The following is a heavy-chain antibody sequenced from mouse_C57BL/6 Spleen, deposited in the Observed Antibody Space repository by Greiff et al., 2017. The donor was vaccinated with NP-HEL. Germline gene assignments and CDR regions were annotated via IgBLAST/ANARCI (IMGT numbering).Heavy chain of an antibody. CDR3: ARGSSYSTYFDY. D-gene: IGHD6-1*01. CDR2: IYPGDGDT. Sequence: VQLQQSGAELVKPGASVKISCKASGYAFSSYWMNWVKQRPGKGLEWIGQIYPGDGDTNYNGKFKGKATLTADKSSSTAYMQLSSLTSEDSAVYFCARGSSYSTYFDYWGQGTTLTVSS. V-gene: IGHV1-80*01. CDR1: GYAFSSYW. J-gene: IGHJ2*01.